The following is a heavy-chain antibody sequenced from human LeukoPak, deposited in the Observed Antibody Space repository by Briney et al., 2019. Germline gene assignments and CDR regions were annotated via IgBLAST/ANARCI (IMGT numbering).Heavy chain of an antibody. CDR3: ARVEAVVVVDEYYFDY. J-gene: IGHJ4*02. CDR1: GGSISSSSYY. CDR2: IYYSGRT. D-gene: IGHD2-15*01. Sequence: SETLSLTCTVSGGSISSSSYYWGWIRQPPGKGLKWIGSIYYSGRTYYNPSLKSRVTISVDTSKNQFSLKLSSVTAADTAVYYCARVEAVVVVDEYYFDYWGQGTLVTVSS. V-gene: IGHV4-39*07.